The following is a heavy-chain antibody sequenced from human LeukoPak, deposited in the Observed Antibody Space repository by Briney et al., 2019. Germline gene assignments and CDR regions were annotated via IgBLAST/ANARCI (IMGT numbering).Heavy chain of an antibody. V-gene: IGHV3-49*04. Sequence: PGGSLRLSCITSGFTFGDHAMGWVRQAPGKGLEWLGFIRSRVYGETTEYAASVKGRFTISRENSKRIAYLQMNDLRTEDTAVYYCTSGSLYSGASVDNWGQGTLVTVSS. D-gene: IGHD1-26*01. CDR1: GFTFGDHA. CDR2: IRSRVYGETT. CDR3: TSGSLYSGASVDN. J-gene: IGHJ4*02.